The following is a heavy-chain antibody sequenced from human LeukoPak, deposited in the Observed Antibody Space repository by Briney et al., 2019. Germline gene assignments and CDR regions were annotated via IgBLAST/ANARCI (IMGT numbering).Heavy chain of an antibody. V-gene: IGHV1-18*01. CDR1: GYTFTSYG. CDR2: ISAYNGNT. D-gene: IGHD3-3*01. CDR3: ARVEMRVAYYDFWSGYQYGMDV. Sequence: ASVKVSCKASGYTFTSYGISWVRQAPGQGLEWMGWISAYNGNTNYAQKLQGRVTMTTDTSTSTAYMELRSLRSDDTAVYYCARVEMRVAYYDFWSGYQYGMDVWGQGTTVTVSS. J-gene: IGHJ6*02.